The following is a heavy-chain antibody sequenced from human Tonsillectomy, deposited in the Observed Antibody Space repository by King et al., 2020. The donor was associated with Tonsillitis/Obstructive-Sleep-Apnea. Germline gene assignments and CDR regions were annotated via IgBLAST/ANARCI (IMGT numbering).Heavy chain of an antibody. CDR1: GYSFTSYW. J-gene: IGHJ6*02. V-gene: IGHV5-10-1*03. CDR2: IDPSDSYT. D-gene: IGHD2-15*01. Sequence: VQLVESGAEVKKPGESLRISCKGSGYSFTSYWIKWVRQMPGKGLEWMGRIDPSDSYTDYSPSFQGHVTISTDKSNSTAYLQWSSLKASDTAMYYCASAGGYYSAMDVWGHGTTVTVSS. CDR3: ASAGGYYSAMDV.